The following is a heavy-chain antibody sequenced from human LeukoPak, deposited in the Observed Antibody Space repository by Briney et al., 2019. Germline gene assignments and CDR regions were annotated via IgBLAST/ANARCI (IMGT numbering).Heavy chain of an antibody. CDR3: AREGVLLSPYYYGMDV. J-gene: IGHJ6*02. V-gene: IGHV3-74*01. D-gene: IGHD2-2*01. CDR1: GFTFRSYW. CDR2: INSDGSST. Sequence: GSLELSCAASGFTFRSYWMHWVRQAPGKGPVLVSRINSDGSSTSYADSVKGRFTISRDNAKNTLYLQMNSLRAEDTAVYYCAREGVLLSPYYYGMDVWGQGTTVTVSS.